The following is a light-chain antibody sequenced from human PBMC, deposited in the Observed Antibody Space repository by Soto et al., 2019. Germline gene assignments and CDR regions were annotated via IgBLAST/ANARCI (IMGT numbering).Light chain of an antibody. V-gene: IGLV2-23*02. J-gene: IGLJ1*01. Sequence: QSALTQPASVSGSPGQSITISCTGTSGDVANYNLVSWYQQHPGKAPQLILFEVNKRPSGISTRFSGSTSVNTASLTSSGLQAEDEADYYCWSAAGTVTPHVFGTGTKLTVL. CDR3: WSAAGTVTPHV. CDR2: EVN. CDR1: SGDVANYNL.